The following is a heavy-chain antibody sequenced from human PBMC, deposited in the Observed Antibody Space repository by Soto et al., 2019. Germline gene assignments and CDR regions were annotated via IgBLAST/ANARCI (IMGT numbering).Heavy chain of an antibody. J-gene: IGHJ4*02. CDR1: GGSVTDTDYF. CDR3: ARQGYDSTTKIYPPSRF. CDR2: IYYSGKN. V-gene: IGHV4-39*01. D-gene: IGHD3-9*01. Sequence: PSETLSLTCTVSGGSVTDTDYFWGWIRQPPGKGLEWIGSIYYSGKNFYNPSLKSRVTISVDTSKNQFSLRVTSVTAADTAVYYCARQGYDSTTKIYPPSRFWRQGTLVAVSS.